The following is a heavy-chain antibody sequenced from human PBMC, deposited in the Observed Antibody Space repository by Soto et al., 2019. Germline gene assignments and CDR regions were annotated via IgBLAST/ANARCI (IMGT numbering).Heavy chain of an antibody. Sequence: QVQLQESGPGLVKPSGTLSLTCAVSSGSISSSNWWSWVRQPPGKGLEWIGEIYHSGSTNYNPSLSSRVTISVDKSKNQFSLKLSSVTAADPALYYCARDRRIGDNWFDPWCQGTLVTVSS. CDR2: IYHSGST. D-gene: IGHD3-16*01. CDR3: ARDRRIGDNWFDP. J-gene: IGHJ5*02. V-gene: IGHV4-4*02. CDR1: SGSISSSNW.